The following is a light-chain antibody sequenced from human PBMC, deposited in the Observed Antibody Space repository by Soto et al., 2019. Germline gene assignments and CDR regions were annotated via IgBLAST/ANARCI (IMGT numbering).Light chain of an antibody. J-gene: IGKJ5*01. Sequence: DIQMTQSPSSLSASVGDRVTITCRARQSISIDLNWYQLKPGKAANLLMYGSSYLKSGVPTRFSGSGSGTDFTLTISSLQPEDFAIYYCQQTYTTPEITFGQGTRLDIK. CDR1: QSISID. CDR2: GSS. V-gene: IGKV1-39*01. CDR3: QQTYTTPEIT.